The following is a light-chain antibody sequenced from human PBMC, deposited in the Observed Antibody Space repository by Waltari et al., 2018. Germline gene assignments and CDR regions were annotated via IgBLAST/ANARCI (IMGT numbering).Light chain of an antibody. Sequence: EIVLTQSPGTLSLSLGERATVSCRASQSVSRALAWYQQKPGQAPRLLIYVASPRATGIPERFSGSGSGTDFSLTISRLEPDDFAVYYCQHYLRLPVTFGQGTTVEI. CDR1: QSVSRA. J-gene: IGKJ1*01. V-gene: IGKV3-20*01. CDR3: QHYLRLPVT. CDR2: VAS.